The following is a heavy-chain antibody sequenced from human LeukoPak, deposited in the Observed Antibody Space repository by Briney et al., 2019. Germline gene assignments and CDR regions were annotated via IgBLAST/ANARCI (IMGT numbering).Heavy chain of an antibody. D-gene: IGHD2-2*01. CDR1: GFFFSSYN. CDR3: AREGYCSSTTCSPALDT. Sequence: GGCLSLSCAASGFFFSSYNMNWVRQAPGRGREWVSSISSSSSYTYYADSLGGRFPVSRDNARNSLYLQMGGVRGEDTAVYFCAREGYCSSTTCSPALDTWGQGTMVTVSS. CDR2: ISSSSSYT. V-gene: IGHV3-21*01. J-gene: IGHJ3*02.